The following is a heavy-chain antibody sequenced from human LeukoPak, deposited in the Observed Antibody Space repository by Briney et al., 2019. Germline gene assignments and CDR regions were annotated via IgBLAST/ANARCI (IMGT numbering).Heavy chain of an antibody. D-gene: IGHD1-1*01. Sequence: GGSLRLSCAASGFTFSTYAMSWVRQAPGKGLEWVSLISGSGGSTYYADSVKGRFTISRDNSKNTLYLQMNSLRAEDTAVYYCAKLNDNYYYCGMDVWGQGTTVTVSS. CDR1: GFTFSTYA. J-gene: IGHJ6*02. V-gene: IGHV3-23*01. CDR3: AKLNDNYYYCGMDV. CDR2: ISGSGGST.